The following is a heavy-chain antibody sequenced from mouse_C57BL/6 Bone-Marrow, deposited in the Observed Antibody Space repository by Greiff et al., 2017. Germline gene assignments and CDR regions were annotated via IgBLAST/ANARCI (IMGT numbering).Heavy chain of an antibody. Sequence: QVQLKQPGAELVMPGASVKLSCKASGYTFTSYWMHWVKQRPGQGLEWIGEIDPSDSYTNYNQKFKGKSTLTVDKSSSTAYMQLSSLTYEDSAVYYCARGNGNSPMDYWGQGTSVTVSS. CDR2: IDPSDSYT. CDR3: ARGNGNSPMDY. J-gene: IGHJ4*01. V-gene: IGHV1-69*01. CDR1: GYTFTSYW. D-gene: IGHD2-1*01.